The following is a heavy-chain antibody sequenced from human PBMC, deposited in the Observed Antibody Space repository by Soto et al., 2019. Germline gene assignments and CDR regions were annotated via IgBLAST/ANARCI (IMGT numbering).Heavy chain of an antibody. Sequence: QVQLVESGGGVVQPGRSLRLSCAASGFTFSRYAMHWVRQAPGKGLEWVAVISYDGSNKYYADSVKGRFTISRDNSKNTLYRQMNSLRAEDTAVYYGARDVIYFWSGPSLSYYYYYGMDVWGQGTTVTVS. D-gene: IGHD3-3*01. V-gene: IGHV3-30-3*01. CDR2: ISYDGSNK. CDR1: GFTFSRYA. J-gene: IGHJ6*02. CDR3: ARDVIYFWSGPSLSYYYYYGMDV.